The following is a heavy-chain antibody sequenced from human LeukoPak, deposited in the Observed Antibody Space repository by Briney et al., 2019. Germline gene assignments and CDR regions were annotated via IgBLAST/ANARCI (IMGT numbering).Heavy chain of an antibody. CDR1: GGSFSGYY. Sequence: SETLSLTCAVYGGSFSGYYWSWIRQPPGKGLEWSGEINHSGRSNYNPSLKSRVTISVDTSKNQFSLKLSSVTAADTAVYYCARGAAMRGSRFDPWGQGTLVTVSS. V-gene: IGHV4-34*01. CDR3: ARGAAMRGSRFDP. D-gene: IGHD5-18*01. CDR2: INHSGRS. J-gene: IGHJ5*02.